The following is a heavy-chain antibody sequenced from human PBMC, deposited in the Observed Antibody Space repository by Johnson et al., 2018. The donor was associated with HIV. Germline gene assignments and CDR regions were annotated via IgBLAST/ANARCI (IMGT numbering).Heavy chain of an antibody. CDR3: ATGRGSV. CDR2: VWYDGSNK. Sequence: QVQLVESGGGVVQPGRSLRLSCVASGFTFSSYGIHWVRQAPGKGLEWVAVVWYDGSNKYSADSVRGRFTISRDNSKNTLYLQMNSLRAEDTAMYYCATGRGSVWGQGTMVTVSS. D-gene: IGHD3-10*01. CDR1: GFTFSSYG. J-gene: IGHJ3*01. V-gene: IGHV3-33*08.